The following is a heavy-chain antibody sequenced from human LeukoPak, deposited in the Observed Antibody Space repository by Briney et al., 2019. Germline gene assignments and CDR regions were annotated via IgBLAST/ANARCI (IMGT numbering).Heavy chain of an antibody. CDR2: INPNSGGT. J-gene: IGHJ4*02. CDR1: GYTFTGYY. Sequence: ASVKVSCKASGYTFTGYYMHWVRQAPGQGLEWMGWINPNSGGTNYAQKFQGRVTMTRDTSISTAYMELSRLGSDDTAVYYCARGPRITIFGVVIGDYWGQGTLVTVSS. V-gene: IGHV1-2*02. D-gene: IGHD3-3*01. CDR3: ARGPRITIFGVVIGDY.